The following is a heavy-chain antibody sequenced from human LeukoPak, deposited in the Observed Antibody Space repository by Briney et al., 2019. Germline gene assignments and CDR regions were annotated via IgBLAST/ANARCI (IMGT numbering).Heavy chain of an antibody. CDR1: GGSFSGYY. CDR3: AREAYCGGDCYSGSSY. Sequence: SETLSLTCAVYGGSFSGYYWSWIRQPPGKGLEWIGEINHRGSTNYNPSLKSRVTISVDTSKNQFSLKLSSVTAADTAVYYCAREAYCGGDCYSGSSYWGQGTLVTVSS. V-gene: IGHV4-34*01. CDR2: INHRGST. J-gene: IGHJ4*02. D-gene: IGHD2-21*02.